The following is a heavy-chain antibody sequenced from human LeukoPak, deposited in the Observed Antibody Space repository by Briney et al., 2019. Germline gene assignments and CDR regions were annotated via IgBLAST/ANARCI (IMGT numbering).Heavy chain of an antibody. D-gene: IGHD3-16*01. J-gene: IGHJ4*02. CDR3: ARDFDMITFGGVIEY. Sequence: GGSLRLSCAASGFTFSSYSMNWVRQAPGKGLEWVSSISSSSSYIYYADSVKGRFTISRDNSKNTLYLQMNSLRAEDTAVYYCARDFDMITFGGVIEYWGQGTLVTVSS. CDR1: GFTFSSYS. V-gene: IGHV3-21*01. CDR2: ISSSSSYI.